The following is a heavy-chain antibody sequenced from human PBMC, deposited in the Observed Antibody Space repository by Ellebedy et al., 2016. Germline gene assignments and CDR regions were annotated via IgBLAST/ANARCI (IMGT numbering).Heavy chain of an antibody. V-gene: IGHV4-30-4*01. J-gene: IGHJ6*02. CDR1: GGSISSGDYY. CDR3: ARDREVAAAGTGAYYYYGMDV. CDR2: IYYSGST. D-gene: IGHD6-13*01. Sequence: LRLSCTVSGGSISSGDYYWSWIRQPPGKGLEWIGYIYYSGSTYYNPSLKSRVTISVDTSKTQFSLKLSSVTAADTAVYYCARDREVAAAGTGAYYYYGMDVWGQGTTVTVSS.